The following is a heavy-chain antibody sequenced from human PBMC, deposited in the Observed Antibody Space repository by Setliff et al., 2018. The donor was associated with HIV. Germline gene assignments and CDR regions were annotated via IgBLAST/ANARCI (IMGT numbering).Heavy chain of an antibody. J-gene: IGHJ3*02. CDR2: IYYSGTP. CDR1: GDSMSNSGYY. V-gene: IGHV4-39*07. Sequence: LSLTCTDSGDSMSNSGYYWSWLRQSPGKGLEWIGSIYYSGTPYYSPSLNSRVTISLDMSKTQFFLRLISMTAADTAVYYCARLSDWRHTFDIWGQGITVTVSS. D-gene: IGHD2-21*02. CDR3: ARLSDWRHTFDI.